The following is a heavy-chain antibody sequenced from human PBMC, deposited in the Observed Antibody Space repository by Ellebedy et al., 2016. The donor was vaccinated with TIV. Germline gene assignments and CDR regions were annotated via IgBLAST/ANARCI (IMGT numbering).Heavy chain of an antibody. CDR3: ARGSLVSCRRTLCYSLDY. CDR2: TSGSDDST. V-gene: IGHV3-23*01. CDR1: GFTFSNYA. D-gene: IGHD5/OR15-5a*01. Sequence: GESLKISCAASGFTFSNYAMSWVRQAPGKGLEWFSATSGSDDSTYHADSVRGRFTISRDNSKSTLFLQMNSLRAEDTAVYYCARGSLVSCRRTLCYSLDYWGQGTLVTVSA. J-gene: IGHJ4*02.